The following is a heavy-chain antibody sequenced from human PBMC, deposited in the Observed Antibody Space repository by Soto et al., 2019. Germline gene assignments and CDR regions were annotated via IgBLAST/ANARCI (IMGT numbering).Heavy chain of an antibody. V-gene: IGHV3-23*01. CDR1: GFAFNNYA. Sequence: PGGSLRLSCAASGFAFNNYAMGWVRQAPGKGLEWVSAITGSGSDTYYVDSVKGRFTISRDNSKNTLYLQMNSLRIEDTAVYYCIPRITLFSVNNYWGQGTEVTVSS. D-gene: IGHD1-20*01. J-gene: IGHJ4*02. CDR2: ITGSGSDT. CDR3: IPRITLFSVNNY.